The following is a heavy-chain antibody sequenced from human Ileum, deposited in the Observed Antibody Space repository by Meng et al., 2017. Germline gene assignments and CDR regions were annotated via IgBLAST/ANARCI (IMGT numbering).Heavy chain of an antibody. J-gene: IGHJ4*02. Sequence: GESLKISCAASGFTFSDFTMLWVRLAPGKGLECVAFISNDGTEKSYAVSVKGRFTISRDNSKNTLYLEMNSLRTEDTAVYYCASGRSPSRYLGSGNWGQGTLVTVSS. D-gene: IGHD3-3*01. V-gene: IGHV3-30*04. CDR1: GFTFSDFT. CDR3: ASGRSPSRYLGSGN. CDR2: ISNDGTEK.